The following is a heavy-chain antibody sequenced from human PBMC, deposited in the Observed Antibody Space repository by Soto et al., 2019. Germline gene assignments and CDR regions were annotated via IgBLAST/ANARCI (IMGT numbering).Heavy chain of an antibody. V-gene: IGHV3-74*01. D-gene: IGHD2-15*01. CDR3: AFFFQAEDGIRDTVPVSAFLLNRSSDL. CDR2: INSDGSST. Sequence: KGLVLVSRINSDGSSTSYADYLTGRFTISRDNSKNTLYLQMNSLRAEDTAVYYCAFFFQAEDGIRDTVPVSAFLLNRSSDL. J-gene: IGHJ2*01.